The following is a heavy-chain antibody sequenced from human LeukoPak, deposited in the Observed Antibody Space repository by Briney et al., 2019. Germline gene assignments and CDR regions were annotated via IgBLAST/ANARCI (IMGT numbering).Heavy chain of an antibody. CDR2: INAGNGNT. CDR3: ARGSFGLWFGELGFDY. Sequence: GASVTVSCKASGYTFTSYAMHWVRQAPGQRVEGMGWINAGNGNTKYSQKFQGRVTITRDTSASTAYMELSSLRSEDTAVYYCARGSFGLWFGELGFDYWGQGTLVTVSS. J-gene: IGHJ4*02. D-gene: IGHD3-10*01. CDR1: GYTFTSYA. V-gene: IGHV1-3*01.